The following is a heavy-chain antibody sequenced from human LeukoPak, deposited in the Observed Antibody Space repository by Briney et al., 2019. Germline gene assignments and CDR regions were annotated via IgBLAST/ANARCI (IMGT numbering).Heavy chain of an antibody. Sequence: PSETLSLTCTVSGGSITTYYWTWIRQPAGKGLECIGRIHTSGSTTYNPSLTSRVTMSVETSKNQFSLKLSSVTAADTAVYYCARGSRYSSSWFYFDYRGQGTLVTVSS. V-gene: IGHV4-4*07. CDR3: ARGSRYSSSWFYFDY. D-gene: IGHD6-13*01. CDR2: IHTSGST. J-gene: IGHJ4*02. CDR1: GGSITTYY.